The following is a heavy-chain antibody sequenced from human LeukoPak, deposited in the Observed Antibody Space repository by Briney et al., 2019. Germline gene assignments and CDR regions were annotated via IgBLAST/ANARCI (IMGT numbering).Heavy chain of an antibody. Sequence: SETLSLTCTVSGGSISSYYWSWIRQPPGKGLEWIGYIYYSGSTNYNPSLKSRVTISVGTSKNQFSLKLSSVTAADTAVYYYARDSSWSPFDYWGQGTLVTVSS. CDR2: IYYSGST. CDR3: ARDSSWSPFDY. CDR1: GGSISSYY. D-gene: IGHD6-6*01. V-gene: IGHV4-59*01. J-gene: IGHJ4*02.